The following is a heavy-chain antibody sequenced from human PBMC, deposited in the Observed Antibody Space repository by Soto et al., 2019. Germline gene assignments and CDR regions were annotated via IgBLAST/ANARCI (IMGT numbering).Heavy chain of an antibody. CDR2: ISSSSSTI. Sequence: PGGSLRLSCAASGFTFSSYSMNWVRQAPGKGLEWVSYISSSSSTIYYTDSVKGRFTISRDNANNTLYLQMNSLRDDDTAVYYCTKANRYCSGANCYTFDYWGLGTLVTVSS. V-gene: IGHV3-48*02. CDR3: TKANRYCSGANCYTFDY. D-gene: IGHD2-15*01. J-gene: IGHJ4*02. CDR1: GFTFSSYS.